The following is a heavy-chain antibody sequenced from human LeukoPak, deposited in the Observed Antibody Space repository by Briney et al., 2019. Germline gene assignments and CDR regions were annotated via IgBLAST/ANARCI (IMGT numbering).Heavy chain of an antibody. Sequence: GGSLRLSCAASGFSFSDFWMSWVRQAPGKGLEWVANIMEDGSEKNYVDSVKGRFTISRDNAKNSLYLQMNSLRAEDTAVYYCARDAKWFDPWGQGTLVTVSS. J-gene: IGHJ5*02. V-gene: IGHV3-7*03. CDR1: GFSFSDFW. CDR3: ARDAKWFDP. CDR2: IMEDGSEK.